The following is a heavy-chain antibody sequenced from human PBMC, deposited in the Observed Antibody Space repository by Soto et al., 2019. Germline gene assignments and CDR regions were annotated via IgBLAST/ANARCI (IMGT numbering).Heavy chain of an antibody. J-gene: IGHJ4*02. D-gene: IGHD6-13*01. CDR2: MNPNGGNT. CDR3: ARERAVAGFDY. V-gene: IGHV1-8*01. Sequence: APVKVSCKASGYTITSYDSNWVRQATGQGLERMGWMNPNGGNTGYAQKFPGRVTMTRNTSISTAYMELSSLRSEDAVVYYCARERAVAGFDYWGQGTLVTVSS. CDR1: GYTITSYD.